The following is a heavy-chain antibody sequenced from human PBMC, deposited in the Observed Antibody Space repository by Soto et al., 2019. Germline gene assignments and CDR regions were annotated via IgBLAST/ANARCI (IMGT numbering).Heavy chain of an antibody. J-gene: IGHJ6*02. CDR2: VIPIFGKP. CDR1: GGTFSSYS. Sequence: VQLVQSGAEVKKSGSPVKVSCTASGGTFSSYSINWVRRAPGQGLEWMGGVIPIFGKPTYAQKFQGRLTITADKSTSTAYMELTSLRYDATAVYYCARERSYYYAMDVWGQGTTVTVSS. CDR3: ARERSYYYAMDV. V-gene: IGHV1-69*06.